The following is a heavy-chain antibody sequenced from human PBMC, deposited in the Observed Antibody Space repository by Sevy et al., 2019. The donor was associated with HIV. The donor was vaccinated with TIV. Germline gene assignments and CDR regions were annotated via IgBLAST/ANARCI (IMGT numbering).Heavy chain of an antibody. V-gene: IGHV3-30*18. CDR1: GFTFSSYG. CDR3: AKGGPYYDILTGYYTY. D-gene: IGHD3-9*01. Sequence: GGSLRLSCAASGFTFSSYGMHWVRQAPGKGLEWVAVISYEGSNKYYADSVKGRFNISRDNSKNTLYLQMNSLRAEDTAVYYCAKGGPYYDILTGYYTYWGQGTLVTVSS. J-gene: IGHJ4*02. CDR2: ISYEGSNK.